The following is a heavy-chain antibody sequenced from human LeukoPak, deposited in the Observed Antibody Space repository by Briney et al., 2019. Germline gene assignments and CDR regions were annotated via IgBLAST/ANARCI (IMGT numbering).Heavy chain of an antibody. D-gene: IGHD2-2*01. CDR1: GFTFADYA. J-gene: IGHJ4*02. V-gene: IGHV3-49*04. CDR2: IRSKIYGGTI. CDR3: ARDAGSAMASFDY. Sequence: GGSLRLSCTASGFTFADYAVTWVRQAPGKGLEWVGFIRSKIYGGTIEYAASVKGRFTISRDDSKSIAYLQMSSLKTEDTAVYYCARDAGSAMASFDYWGQGTLVTVSS.